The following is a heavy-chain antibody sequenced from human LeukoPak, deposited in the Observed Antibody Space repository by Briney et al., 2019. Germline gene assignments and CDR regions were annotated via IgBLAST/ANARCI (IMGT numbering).Heavy chain of an antibody. V-gene: IGHV3-7*01. CDR3: ARGRIAVAGTYIPSNWGPQLYYMDV. CDR1: RFTFCTYW. J-gene: IGHJ6*03. Sequence: GGTLRLSSAASRFTFCTYWMGWVPHAQGQGLEGLANIKKDGREKSYEDSVKGRFTVSRDNALNSLYLQMNSLRVEDTAVYYCARGRIAVAGTYIPSNWGPQLYYMDVWGKGTTVTVSS. CDR2: IKKDGREK. D-gene: IGHD6-19*01.